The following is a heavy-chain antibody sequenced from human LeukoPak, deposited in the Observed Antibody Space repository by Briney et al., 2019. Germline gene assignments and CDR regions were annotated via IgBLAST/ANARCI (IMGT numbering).Heavy chain of an antibody. CDR2: ISYDGSNK. J-gene: IGHJ4*02. CDR1: GFTFSSYW. V-gene: IGHV3-30-3*01. CDR3: ASEVDCGGDCYFAY. D-gene: IGHD2-21*02. Sequence: GGSLRLSCAASGFTFSSYWMSWVRQAPGKGLEWVAVISYDGSNKYYADSVKGRFTISRDNSKNSLYLQLNSLRAEDTAVYYCASEVDCGGDCYFAYWGQGTLVTVSS.